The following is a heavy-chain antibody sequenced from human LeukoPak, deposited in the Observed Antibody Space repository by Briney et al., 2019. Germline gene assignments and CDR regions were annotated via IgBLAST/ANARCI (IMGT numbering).Heavy chain of an antibody. CDR2: INPNSGGT. CDR3: ARDRGKQWLPAY. CDR1: GYTFTGYY. J-gene: IGHJ4*02. Sequence: ASVKVSCKASGYTFTGYYMYWVRQAPGQGLEWIGRINPNSGGTNYAQKFQGRVTMTRDTSISTAYMELSRLRSDDTAVYYCARDRGKQWLPAYWGQGTLVTVSS. D-gene: IGHD6-19*01. V-gene: IGHV1-2*06.